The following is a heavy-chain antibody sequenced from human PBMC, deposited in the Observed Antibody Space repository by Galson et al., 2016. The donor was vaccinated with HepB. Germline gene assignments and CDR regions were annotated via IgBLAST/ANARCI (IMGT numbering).Heavy chain of an antibody. D-gene: IGHD2-2*01. CDR1: GFTFSSYA. CDR2: ISSNGGST. V-gene: IGHV3-64*01. CDR3: ARSLTLYCISTTCYGNYYGMGV. J-gene: IGHJ6*02. Sequence: SLRLSCAASGFTFSSYAMHWVRQAPGKGLEYVSAISSNGGSTYYANSVKGRFTISRDNSKNTLYLQMGSLRAEDMAVYYCARSLTLYCISTTCYGNYYGMGVWGQGTTVTVSS.